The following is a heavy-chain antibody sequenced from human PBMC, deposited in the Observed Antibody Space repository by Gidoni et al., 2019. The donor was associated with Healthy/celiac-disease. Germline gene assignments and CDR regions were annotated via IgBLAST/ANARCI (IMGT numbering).Heavy chain of an antibody. V-gene: IGHV3-30-3*01. CDR3: ARDAAYCSGGSCYEDYFDY. J-gene: IGHJ4*02. Sequence: QVQLVESGGGVVQPGRSVRLSCAASGFTFTDYAMHWVRQAPGKGLEWVAVISYDGSNKYYADAVKGRFTISRDNSKNTLYLQMNSLRAEDTAVYYCARDAAYCSGGSCYEDYFDYWGQGTLVTVSS. CDR1: GFTFTDYA. D-gene: IGHD2-15*01. CDR2: ISYDGSNK.